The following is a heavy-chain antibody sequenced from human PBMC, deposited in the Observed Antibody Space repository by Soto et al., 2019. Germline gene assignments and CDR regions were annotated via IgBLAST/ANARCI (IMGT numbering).Heavy chain of an antibody. CDR3: TRLSGSGTYYYYGMDV. V-gene: IGHV3-73*01. Sequence: LRLSCAAAGFTFSGSAMHWVRQASGKGLEWVGRIRSKANSYATAYAASVKGRFTISRDDSKNTAYLQMNSLKTEDTAVYYCTRLSGSGTYYYYGMDVWGQGTTVTVSS. J-gene: IGHJ6*02. CDR2: IRSKANSYAT. D-gene: IGHD3-10*01. CDR1: GFTFSGSA.